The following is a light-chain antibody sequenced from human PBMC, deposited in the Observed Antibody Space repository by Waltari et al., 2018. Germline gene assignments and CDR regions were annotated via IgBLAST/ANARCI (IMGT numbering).Light chain of an antibody. Sequence: DVVLTQSPVSLPVTLGQRASISCRPSRSLLHSNGNTYLHWFHQRPGQSPRRLFYQVSNRDPGVPDRFSVSGSGTDFTLKISRVEAEDVGMYYCMQGTYGPNTFGGGTRIEIK. V-gene: IGKV2-30*02. CDR2: QVS. CDR1: RSLLHSNGNTY. CDR3: MQGTYGPNT. J-gene: IGKJ4*01.